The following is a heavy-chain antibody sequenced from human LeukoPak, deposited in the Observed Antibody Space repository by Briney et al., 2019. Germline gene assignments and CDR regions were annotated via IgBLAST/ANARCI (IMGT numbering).Heavy chain of an antibody. CDR1: GYTFTSYA. CDR2: INAGNGNT. Sequence: GASVKVSCKASGYTFTSYAMHWVRQAPGQRLEWMGWINAGNGNTKYSQKFQGRVTITRDTSASTAYMELSSLRSEDTAVYYCARIHSLSYYYGMFVWGKGTTVTVSS. D-gene: IGHD3-16*02. CDR3: ARIHSLSYYYGMFV. V-gene: IGHV1-3*01. J-gene: IGHJ6*04.